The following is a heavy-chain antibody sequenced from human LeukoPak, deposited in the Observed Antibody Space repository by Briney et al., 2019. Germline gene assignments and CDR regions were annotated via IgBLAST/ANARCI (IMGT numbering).Heavy chain of an antibody. J-gene: IGHJ5*02. V-gene: IGHV3-23*01. CDR3: AKTTIFGVVIPNWFDP. CDR1: GFTVSSNY. CDR2: ISGSGGST. D-gene: IGHD3-3*01. Sequence: QPGGSLRLSCAASGFTVSSNYMSWVRQAPGKGLEWVSAISGSGGSTHYADSVKGRFTIYRDNSKNRLSLQMNSLRAEDTAVYYCAKTTIFGVVIPNWFDPWGQGTLVTVSS.